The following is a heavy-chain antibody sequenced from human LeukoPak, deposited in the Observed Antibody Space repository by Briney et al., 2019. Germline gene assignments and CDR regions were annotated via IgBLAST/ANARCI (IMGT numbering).Heavy chain of an antibody. J-gene: IGHJ4*02. CDR3: AKDWSYFDY. CDR2: ISGSGGST. CDR1: GFAFSYYW. Sequence: GGSLRLSCVASGFAFSYYWMSWVRQAPGKGLEWVSAISGSGGSTYYADSVKGRFTISRDNSKNTLYLQMNSLRAEDTAVYYCAKDWSYFDYWGQGTLVTVSS. V-gene: IGHV3-23*01.